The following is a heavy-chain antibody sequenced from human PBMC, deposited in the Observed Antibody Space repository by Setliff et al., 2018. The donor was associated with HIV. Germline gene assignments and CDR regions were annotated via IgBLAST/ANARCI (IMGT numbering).Heavy chain of an antibody. CDR3: ARMYSGYDWSPAGARTRYFDY. CDR2: IYTSGST. D-gene: IGHD5-12*01. Sequence: SETLSLTCTVSGGSISSYYWSWIRRPAGKGLEWIGRIYTSGSTNYNPSLKSRVTISVDTSKNQFSLKLSSVTAADTAVYYCARMYSGYDWSPAGARTRYFDYWGQGTLVTVSS. CDR1: GGSISSYY. J-gene: IGHJ4*02. V-gene: IGHV4-4*07.